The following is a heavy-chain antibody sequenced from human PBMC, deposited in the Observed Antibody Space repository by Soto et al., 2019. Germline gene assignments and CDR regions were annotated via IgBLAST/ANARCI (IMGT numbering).Heavy chain of an antibody. Sequence: EVQLVESGGGLVQPGGSLRLSCAASGFTVSSFWIHWFRQAPGKGLVWVSRINSDGSNTRYADSVKGRFTITRDNAKNTLYLQMNSLRVEDTAVYYCARGLVAKDAFDLWGQGTMVTVSS. CDR2: INSDGSNT. J-gene: IGHJ3*01. V-gene: IGHV3-74*01. D-gene: IGHD2-8*02. CDR3: ARGLVAKDAFDL. CDR1: GFTVSSFW.